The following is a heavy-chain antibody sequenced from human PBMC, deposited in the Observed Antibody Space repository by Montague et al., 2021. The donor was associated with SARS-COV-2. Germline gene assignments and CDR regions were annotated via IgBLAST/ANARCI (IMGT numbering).Heavy chain of an antibody. CDR2: IYYTAST. CDR3: AGQRASSPFDH. D-gene: IGHD6-13*01. CDR1: GGSISTSTYY. J-gene: IGHJ4*02. Sequence: SETLSLTCTVSGGSISTSTYYWGWIRQPPGKGLEWFGSIYYTASTXYNPSLKSRVTISVDTSQNQFSLKLSSVTAADTAMYYCAGQRASSPFDHWGQGTLVTVSS. V-gene: IGHV4-39*01.